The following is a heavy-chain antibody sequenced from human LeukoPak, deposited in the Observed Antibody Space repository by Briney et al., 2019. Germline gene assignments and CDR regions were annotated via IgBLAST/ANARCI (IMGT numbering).Heavy chain of an antibody. CDR2: MNPNSGNT. CDR1: GYTFTSYD. J-gene: IGHJ6*02. CDR3: ARFHGDYGWYYYYYYGMDV. D-gene: IGHD4-17*01. V-gene: IGHV1-8*01. Sequence: SCXASGYTFTSYDXNWVRQATGQGXXXGXWMNPNSGNTGYTQKFQGRVTMTRNTSISTAYMELSSLRSEDTAVYYCARFHGDYGWYYYYYYGMDVWGQGTTVTVSS.